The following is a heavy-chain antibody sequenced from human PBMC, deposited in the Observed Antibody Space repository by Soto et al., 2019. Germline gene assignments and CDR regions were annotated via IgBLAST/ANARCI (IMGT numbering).Heavy chain of an antibody. V-gene: IGHV5-51*01. CDR1: GYIFTSYW. D-gene: IGHD1-1*01. CDR3: ARLSVQGYWFDP. CDR2: IYPADSDA. Sequence: PGESLKISCKGSGYIFTSYWIGWVRQMPGKSLEWMGFIYPADSDARYSPSFQGQVTISADKSISTAYLQWSSLKASDTAMYYCARLSVQGYWFDPWGQGTPVTVSS. J-gene: IGHJ5*02.